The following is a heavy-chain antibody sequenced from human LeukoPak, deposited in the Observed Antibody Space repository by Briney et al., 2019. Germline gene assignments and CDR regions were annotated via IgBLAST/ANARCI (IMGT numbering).Heavy chain of an antibody. CDR3: ARGLGVVPAPFYNYMDV. D-gene: IGHD2-15*01. Sequence: ASVKVSXKASGYTFTSYDINWVRQANGQGLEWIGWMNPNSGNTGYAQKFQGRVTMTRNTSISTAYMELSSLRSEDTAVYYCARGLGVVPAPFYNYMDVGAKGPRSP. J-gene: IGHJ6*03. CDR2: MNPNSGNT. CDR1: GYTFTSYD. V-gene: IGHV1-8*01.